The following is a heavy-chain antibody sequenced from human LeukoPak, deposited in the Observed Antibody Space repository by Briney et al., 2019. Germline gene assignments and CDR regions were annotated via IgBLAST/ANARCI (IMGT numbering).Heavy chain of an antibody. CDR3: AKEGLVAGNPRNYFDY. CDR1: GFTFNAYA. J-gene: IGHJ4*02. D-gene: IGHD6-19*01. CDR2: VSGSGGVT. Sequence: GGSLRLSCAASGFTFNAYAMSWVRQAPGEGLEWVSTVSGSGGVTYHADSVKGRFTISRDNSKHTLYLQMNSLRDDDTAVYYCAKEGLVAGNPRNYFDYWGQGTLVTVSS. V-gene: IGHV3-23*01.